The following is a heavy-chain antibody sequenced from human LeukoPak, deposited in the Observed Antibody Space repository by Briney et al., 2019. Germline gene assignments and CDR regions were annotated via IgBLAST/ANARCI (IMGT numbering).Heavy chain of an antibody. J-gene: IGHJ5*02. Sequence: GGSLRLSCAASGFTFSSFWMHWVRQAPGEGLVGVSRINSDGRSTSYADSVKGRFTISRDNAKNTLYLQMNSLRAEDTAVYYCARDIVVGGPWGQGTLVTVSS. CDR1: GFTFSSFW. CDR3: ARDIVVGGP. CDR2: INSDGRST. V-gene: IGHV3-74*01. D-gene: IGHD2-2*01.